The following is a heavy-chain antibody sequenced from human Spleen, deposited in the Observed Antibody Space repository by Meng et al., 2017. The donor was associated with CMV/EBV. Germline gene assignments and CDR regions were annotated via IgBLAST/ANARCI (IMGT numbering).Heavy chain of an antibody. CDR3: ARDRGFCTTTACRTTFDS. CDR2: VIPSFGTA. D-gene: IGHD2-8*01. J-gene: IGHJ4*02. CDR1: LNNYA. Sequence: LNNYAINWVRQAPGQGLEWVGGVIPSFGTANYAHKFQGRITITTDESTSTAYMELSSLTSDDTAIYYCARDRGFCTTTACRTTFDSWGQGTLVTVSS. V-gene: IGHV1-69*05.